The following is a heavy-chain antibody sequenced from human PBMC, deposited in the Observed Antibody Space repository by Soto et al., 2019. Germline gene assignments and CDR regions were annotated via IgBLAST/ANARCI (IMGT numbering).Heavy chain of an antibody. J-gene: IGHJ6*02. CDR3: ARDRTDFWSGCYFYYYTMDV. Sequence: SETLSLTCTVSGGSISSGDYYWSWIRQPPGKGLEWIGYIYYSGSTYYNPSLKSRVTISVDTSKNQFSLKLSSVTAADTAVYYCARDRTDFWSGCYFYYYTMDVWGQGTTVTVSS. CDR2: IYYSGST. V-gene: IGHV4-30-4*01. D-gene: IGHD3-3*01. CDR1: GGSISSGDYY.